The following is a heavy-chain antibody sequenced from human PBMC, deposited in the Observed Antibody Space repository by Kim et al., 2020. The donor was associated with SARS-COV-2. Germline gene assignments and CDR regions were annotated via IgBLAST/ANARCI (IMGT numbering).Heavy chain of an antibody. Sequence: SVKGRFTISRDESKNTAYLQMNSLKTEDTAVYYCTRPYYYDILTGDAFDIWGQGTMVTVSS. D-gene: IGHD3-9*01. J-gene: IGHJ3*02. CDR3: TRPYYYDILTGDAFDI. V-gene: IGHV3-73*01.